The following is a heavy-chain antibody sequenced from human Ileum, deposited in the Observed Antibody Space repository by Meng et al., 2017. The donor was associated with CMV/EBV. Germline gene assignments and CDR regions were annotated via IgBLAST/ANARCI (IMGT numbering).Heavy chain of an antibody. CDR1: GFIFSSYE. CDR2: IGSSGSTT. J-gene: IGHJ4*02. V-gene: IGHV3-48*03. D-gene: IGHD2-2*01. CDR3: VRGLGYCSSTSCSDY. Sequence: GESLKISCAASGFIFSSYEMNWVRQAPGKGLEWVSFIGSSGSTTYYADSVKGRFTISRDNAKNSLYLQMNSLRAEDTAVYYCVRGLGYCSSTSCSDYWGQGTLVTVSS.